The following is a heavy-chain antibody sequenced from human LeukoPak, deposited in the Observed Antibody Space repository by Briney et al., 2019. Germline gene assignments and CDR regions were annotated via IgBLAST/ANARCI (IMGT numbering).Heavy chain of an antibody. Sequence: PSGTLSLTCTVSGGSISSYYWSWIRQPPGKGLEWIGYIYYSGSTNYTPSLKGRVTISVDTSKNQFSLKLNSVTAADTAVYYCARSGRGSSAGFDYWGQGTLVTVSS. CDR2: IYYSGST. D-gene: IGHD3-10*01. V-gene: IGHV4-59*01. J-gene: IGHJ4*02. CDR1: GGSISSYY. CDR3: ARSGRGSSAGFDY.